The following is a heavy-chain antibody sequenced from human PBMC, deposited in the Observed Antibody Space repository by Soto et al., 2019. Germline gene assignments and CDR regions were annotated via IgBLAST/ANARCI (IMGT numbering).Heavy chain of an antibody. D-gene: IGHD6-19*01. V-gene: IGHV6-1*01. CDR2: TYFRSKWYN. CDR3: ARENNRAVPGPGGAFEI. CDR1: GDSVSSNSAA. J-gene: IGHJ3*02. Sequence: SQTLSLTCAISGDSVSSNSAAWNWIRQSSSRGLEWLGRTYFRSKWYNDYAVSVKSRITINPDTSKNQFSLQLNSVTPEDTAVYYCARENNRAVPGPGGAFEISGQGTMVTVSS.